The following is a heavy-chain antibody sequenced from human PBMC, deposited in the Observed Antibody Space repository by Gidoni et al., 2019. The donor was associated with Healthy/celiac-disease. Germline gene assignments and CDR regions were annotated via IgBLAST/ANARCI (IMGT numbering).Heavy chain of an antibody. CDR2: ISAYNGNT. J-gene: IGHJ3*02. D-gene: IGHD2-15*01. V-gene: IGHV1-18*01. CDR3: ARDRVVVVVAATPYNWNDVTAFDI. Sequence: QVQLVQSGAEVKKPGASVKVSCKASGYTFTSYGISWVRQAPGQGLEWMGWISAYNGNTNYAQKLQGRVTMTTDTSTSTAYMELRSLRSDDTAVYYCARDRVVVVVAATPYNWNDVTAFDIWGQGTMVTVSS. CDR1: GYTFTSYG.